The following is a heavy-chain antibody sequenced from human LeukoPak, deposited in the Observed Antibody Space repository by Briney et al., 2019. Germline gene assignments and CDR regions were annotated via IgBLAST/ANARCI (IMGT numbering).Heavy chain of an antibody. CDR2: ISGSGGST. D-gene: IGHD3-22*01. V-gene: IGHV3-23*01. CDR3: AKDPHYYDSSGYYEYFGL. CDR1: GFTFSSYA. J-gene: IGHJ2*01. Sequence: PGGSPRLSCAASGFTFSSYAMSWVRQAPGKGLEWVSAISGSGGSTYYADSVKGRFTISRDNSKNTLYLQMNSLRAEDTAVYYCAKDPHYYDSSGYYEYFGLWGRGTLVTVSS.